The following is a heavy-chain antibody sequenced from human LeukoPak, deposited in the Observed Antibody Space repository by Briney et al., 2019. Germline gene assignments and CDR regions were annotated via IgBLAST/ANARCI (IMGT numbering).Heavy chain of an antibody. V-gene: IGHV5-51*01. D-gene: IGHD6-13*01. CDR2: IYPGDSHT. J-gene: IGHJ4*02. Sequence: VESLQISCKCSGYNFASYGIAWVRQRPGKGLDWMGIIYPGDSHTRYSPSLRRHFTISADKPIRTAYLQWSSLKASDAAMYYCARRPYSSTWYYFDSWGQGTLVTVSS. CDR3: ARRPYSSTWYYFDS. CDR1: GYNFASYG.